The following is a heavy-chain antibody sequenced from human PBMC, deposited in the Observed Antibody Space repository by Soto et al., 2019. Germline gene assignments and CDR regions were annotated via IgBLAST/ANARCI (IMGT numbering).Heavy chain of an antibody. CDR2: TYYRSKCYN. J-gene: IGHJ4*02. CDR1: GDSVSSNSAA. V-gene: IGHV6-1*01. CDR3: ARDTGYCTNGVCYRGYFDY. Sequence: SQTLSLTCAISGDSVSSNSAAWNWIRQSPSRGLEWLGRTYYRSKCYNDYAVSVKSRITINPDTSKNQFSLQLNSVTPEDTAVYYCARDTGYCTNGVCYRGYFDYWGQGTLVTVSS. D-gene: IGHD2-8*01.